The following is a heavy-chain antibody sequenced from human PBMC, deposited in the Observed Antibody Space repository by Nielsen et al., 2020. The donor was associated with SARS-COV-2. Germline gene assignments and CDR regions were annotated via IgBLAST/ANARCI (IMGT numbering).Heavy chain of an antibody. CDR3: ARGGRITFGGADDAFDI. CDR1: GGSISSGGYS. J-gene: IGHJ3*02. V-gene: IGHV4-30-2*01. CDR2: IYHSGRT. D-gene: IGHD3-16*01. Sequence: LRLSCAVSGGSISSGGYSWSWIRQPPGKGLEWIGYIYHSGRTYYNPSLKSRVTISVDRSKNQFSLKLSSVTAADTAVHYCARGGRITFGGADDAFDIWGQGTMVTVSS.